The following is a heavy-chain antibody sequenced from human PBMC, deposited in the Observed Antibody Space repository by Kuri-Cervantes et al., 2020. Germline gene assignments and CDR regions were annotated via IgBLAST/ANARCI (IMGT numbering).Heavy chain of an antibody. Sequence: GESLKIPCAASGFTFSDYYMSWIRQAPGKGLEWVSYISSSGSTIYYADSVKGRFTVSRDNAKNTVYLQMNSLRAEDTAVYYCVRDGTRGAFDIWGQGTMVTVSS. CDR2: ISSSGSTI. CDR3: VRDGTRGAFDI. V-gene: IGHV3-11*04. J-gene: IGHJ3*02. CDR1: GFTFSDYY. D-gene: IGHD1-26*01.